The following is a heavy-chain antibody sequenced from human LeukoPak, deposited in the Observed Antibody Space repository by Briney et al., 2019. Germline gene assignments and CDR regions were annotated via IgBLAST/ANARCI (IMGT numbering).Heavy chain of an antibody. J-gene: IGHJ4*02. D-gene: IGHD3-16*01. CDR2: ISSSGNYI. CDR1: GLTFSSYR. V-gene: IGHV3-21*01. CDR3: ARSGGGMDDY. Sequence: PGGSLRLSCAASGLTFSSYRMNWVRQAPGKGLEWVSSISSSGNYIYYADSVNGRFTISRDNAKNSLYLQMNSLRAEDTAVYYCARSGGGMDDYWGQGTLVTVSS.